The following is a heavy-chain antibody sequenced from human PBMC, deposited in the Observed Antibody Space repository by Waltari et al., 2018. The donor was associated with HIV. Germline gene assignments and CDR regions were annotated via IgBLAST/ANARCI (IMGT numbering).Heavy chain of an antibody. V-gene: IGHV4-30-2*01. CDR3: ARDRLSVTTRGGYYYGLDV. Sequence: QLQLQESGSGLVKPSQTLSLTCAVSGGSISSGGYSWTLIRQPPGKGLEWIGYISPSGTTYYHPSLQSRVTISLDRSKNQFSLKLRSVTAADTAVYYCARDRLSVTTRGGYYYGLDVWGQGTTVTVSS. D-gene: IGHD4-17*01. CDR2: ISPSGTT. CDR1: GGSISSGGYS. J-gene: IGHJ6*02.